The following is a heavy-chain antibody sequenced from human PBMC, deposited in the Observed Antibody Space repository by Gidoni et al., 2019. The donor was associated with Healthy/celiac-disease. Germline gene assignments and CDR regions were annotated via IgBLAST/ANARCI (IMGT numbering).Heavy chain of an antibody. J-gene: IGHJ4*02. D-gene: IGHD1-26*01. V-gene: IGHV2-26*01. CDR3: ARSINSGSYYFDY. Sequence: QVTLKESGPVLVKPTETLTLTCTVSGFSLSNARMGVSWIRQPPGKALEWLAHIFSNDEKSYSTSLKSRLTISKDTSKSQVVLTMTNMDPVDTATYYCARSINSGSYYFDYWGQGTLVTVSS. CDR1: GFSLSNARMG. CDR2: IFSNDEK.